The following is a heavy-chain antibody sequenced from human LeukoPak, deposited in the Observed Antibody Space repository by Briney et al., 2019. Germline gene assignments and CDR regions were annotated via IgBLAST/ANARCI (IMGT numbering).Heavy chain of an antibody. CDR2: ISSSSSYI. V-gene: IGHV3-21*04. J-gene: IGHJ4*02. Sequence: GGSLRLSCAASGFTFSSYSMNWVRQAPGKGLEWVSSISSSSSYIYYADSVKGRFTISRDNSKNTLYLQMNSLRAEDTAVYYCAKGPSGYAFDYWGQGTLVTVSS. CDR3: AKGPSGYAFDY. CDR1: GFTFSSYS. D-gene: IGHD5-12*01.